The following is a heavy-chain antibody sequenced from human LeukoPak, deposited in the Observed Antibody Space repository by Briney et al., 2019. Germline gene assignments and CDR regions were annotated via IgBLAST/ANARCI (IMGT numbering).Heavy chain of an antibody. CDR2: ISGNGGST. V-gene: IGHV3-23*01. Sequence: GGSLRLACAASGFTFNSYAMTWVRQAPGKGLGWVSSISGNGGSTYYTDSVKGRFTISRDNSKNTLYLQMNSLRAEDTAAYYCAKDLRVIVVTYYMDVWDKGTTVTVSS. CDR1: GFTFNSYA. CDR3: AKDLRVIVVTYYMDV. J-gene: IGHJ6*03. D-gene: IGHD2-2*01.